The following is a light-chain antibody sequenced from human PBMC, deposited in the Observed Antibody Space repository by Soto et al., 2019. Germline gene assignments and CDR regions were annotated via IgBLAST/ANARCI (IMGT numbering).Light chain of an antibody. Sequence: QSALTQPASVSGSPGQSITISCTGTSSDVGAYSHVSWYQHHPGKVPKLLIYEVTNRPSGVSDRFSGSKSGNTASLTISGLQAEDEADYYCSSKRDSSTLFVFGTGTKVTVL. V-gene: IGLV2-14*01. CDR1: SSDVGAYSH. J-gene: IGLJ1*01. CDR2: EVT. CDR3: SSKRDSSTLFV.